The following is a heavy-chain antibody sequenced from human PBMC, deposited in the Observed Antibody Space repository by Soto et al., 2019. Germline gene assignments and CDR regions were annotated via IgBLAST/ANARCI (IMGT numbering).Heavy chain of an antibody. CDR3: ASRFCTNGVCYTPNWFDP. CDR1: GGSISSSSYY. D-gene: IGHD2-8*01. V-gene: IGHV4-39*01. Sequence: TLSLTCTVSGGSISSSSYYWGWIRQPPGKGLEWIGSIYYSGSTYYNPSLKSRVTISVDTSTNQFSLKLSSVTAADTAVFYCASRFCTNGVCYTPNWFDPWGQGTLVTVSS. CDR2: IYYSGST. J-gene: IGHJ5*02.